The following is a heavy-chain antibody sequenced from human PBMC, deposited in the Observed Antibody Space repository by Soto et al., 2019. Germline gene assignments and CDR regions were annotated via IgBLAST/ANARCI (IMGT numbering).Heavy chain of an antibody. D-gene: IGHD3-3*01. CDR1: GYTFTSYA. CDR3: ARVAEASYDFWSGPYQGYFDY. J-gene: IGHJ4*02. Sequence: ASVKVSCKASGYTFTSYAMHWVRQAPGQRLEWMGWINAGNGNTKYSQKFQGRVTITRDTSASTAYMELSSLRSEDTAVHYCARVAEASYDFWSGPYQGYFDYWGQGTLVTVSS. CDR2: INAGNGNT. V-gene: IGHV1-3*01.